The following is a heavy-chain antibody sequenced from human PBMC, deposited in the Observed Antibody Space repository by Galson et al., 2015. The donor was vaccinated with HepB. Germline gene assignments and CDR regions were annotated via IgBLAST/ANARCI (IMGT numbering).Heavy chain of an antibody. CDR1: GFTFINYA. J-gene: IGHJ5*02. D-gene: IGHD4-11*01. CDR3: ATSDYDNFGPLGWFDP. CDR2: ISGRGVGT. V-gene: IGHV3-23*01. Sequence: SLRLSCAASGFTFINYAMSWVRQAPGKGLEWVSSISGRGVGTTYDADSVKGRFTISRDNSKNTLYLQMNSLRVEDTAVYYCATSDYDNFGPLGWFDPWGQGTQVTVAS.